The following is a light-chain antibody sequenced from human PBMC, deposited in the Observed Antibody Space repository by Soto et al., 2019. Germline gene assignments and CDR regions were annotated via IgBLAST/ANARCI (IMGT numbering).Light chain of an antibody. CDR1: QGFCKF. V-gene: IGKV3-11*01. CDR3: QQHITSPLT. Sequence: WTQSPGTLSLSIGERATLSCKASQGFCKFLAWFQQKPGQTPRLLIYDASNWATGVPSRFSGSGSGTDFTLTISRLQPEDFAVYYCQQHITSPLTFGQGTRLDIK. J-gene: IGKJ1*01. CDR2: DAS.